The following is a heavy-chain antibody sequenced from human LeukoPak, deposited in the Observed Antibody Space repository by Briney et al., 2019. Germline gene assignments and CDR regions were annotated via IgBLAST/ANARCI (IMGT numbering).Heavy chain of an antibody. CDR1: GGSTSSYY. D-gene: IGHD2-2*02. CDR3: ARSPQGQLLYPTLVDY. J-gene: IGHJ4*02. CDR2: IYYSGST. Sequence: SETLSLTCTVSGGSTSSYYWSWIRQPPGKGLEWIGYIYYSGSTNYNPSLKSRVTISVDTSKNQFSLKLSSVTAADTAVYYCARSPQGQLLYPTLVDYWGQGTLVTVSS. V-gene: IGHV4-59*01.